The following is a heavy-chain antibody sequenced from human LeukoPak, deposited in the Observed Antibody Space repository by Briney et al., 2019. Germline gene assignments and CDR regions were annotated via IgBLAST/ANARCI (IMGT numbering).Heavy chain of an antibody. D-gene: IGHD1-1*01. J-gene: IGHJ4*02. CDR3: AKDGTRQAGGGYYFDY. V-gene: IGHV3-30*02. CDR2: IRYDGSNK. CDR1: GFTFSSYG. Sequence: PGGSLRLSCAASGFTFSSYGMHWVRQAPGKGLEWVAFIRYDGSNKYYADSVKGRFTISRDNSKNTLYLQMNSLRAEDTAVYYCAKDGTRQAGGGYYFDYWGQGTLVTVSS.